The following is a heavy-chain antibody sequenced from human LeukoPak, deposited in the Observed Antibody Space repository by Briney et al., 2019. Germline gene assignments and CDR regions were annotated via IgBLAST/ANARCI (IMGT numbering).Heavy chain of an antibody. CDR2: IRYDGSNK. CDR1: FLTFSSYG. D-gene: IGHD1-26*01. CDR3: ARAFVGGSYRAFDI. J-gene: IGHJ3*02. V-gene: IGHV3-30*02. Sequence: PGGSLRLSCEASFLTFSSYGMHWVRQAPGKGLEWVAFIRYDGSNKYYADSVKGRFTISRDNSKNTLYLQMNSLRAEDTAVYYCARAFVGGSYRAFDIWGQGTMVTVSS.